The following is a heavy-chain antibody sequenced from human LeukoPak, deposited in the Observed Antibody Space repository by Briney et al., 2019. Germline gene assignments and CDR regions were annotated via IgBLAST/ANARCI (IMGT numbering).Heavy chain of an antibody. CDR3: TSANIVVVPAAFDAFDI. CDR1: GFTLSGSA. V-gene: IGHV3-73*01. CDR2: IRRKANSYAT. J-gene: IGHJ3*02. Sequence: GGSLRLPCAASGFTLSGSAMHWVRQASGKGLEWVGRIRRKANSYATAYAASVKGRFTISRDDSKNTAYLQMNSLKTEDTAVYYCTSANIVVVPAAFDAFDIWGQGTMVTVSS. D-gene: IGHD2-2*01.